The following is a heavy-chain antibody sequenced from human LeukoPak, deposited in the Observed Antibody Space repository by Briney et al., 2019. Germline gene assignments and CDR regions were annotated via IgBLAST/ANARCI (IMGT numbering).Heavy chain of an antibody. J-gene: IGHJ4*02. CDR2: ISSSSSYI. CDR3: AREYQLPNGEDY. Sequence: GGSLRLSCSASGFTFSSYSMNWVRQAPGKGLEWVSSISSSSSYIYYADSVKGRFTISRDNAKNSLYLQMNSLRAEDTAVYYCAREYQLPNGEDYWGQGTLVTVSS. CDR1: GFTFSSYS. D-gene: IGHD2-2*01. V-gene: IGHV3-21*01.